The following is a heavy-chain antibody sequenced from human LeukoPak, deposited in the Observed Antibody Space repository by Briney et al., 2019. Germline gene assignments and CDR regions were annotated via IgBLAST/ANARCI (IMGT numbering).Heavy chain of an antibody. D-gene: IGHD4-17*01. V-gene: IGHV1-8*01. J-gene: IGHJ3*02. CDR2: MNPNSGNT. CDR3: ASDYGGNSDFPSDDAFDI. Sequence: ASVKVSCKASGYTFTSYDINWVRQATGQGLEWMGWMNPNSGNTGYAQKFQGRVTMTRNTSISTAYMELSSLRSEDTAVYYCASDYGGNSDFPSDDAFDIWGQGTMVTVSS. CDR1: GYTFTSYD.